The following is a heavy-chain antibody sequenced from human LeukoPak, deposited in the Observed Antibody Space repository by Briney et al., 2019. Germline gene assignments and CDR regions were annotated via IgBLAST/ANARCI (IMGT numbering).Heavy chain of an antibody. CDR1: GGSISSYY. J-gene: IGHJ1*01. Sequence: SETLSLTCTVSGGSISSYYWSWIRQPPGKGLEWIGYIYYSGSTNYNPSLKSRVTISVDTSKNQFSLKLSSVTAADTAVYYCAKGVVEVQAPIFRPSLRSRWGPWGQGTLVTVSS. CDR3: AKGVVEVQAPIFRPSLRSRWGP. CDR2: IYYSGST. D-gene: IGHD2-2*02. V-gene: IGHV4-59*12.